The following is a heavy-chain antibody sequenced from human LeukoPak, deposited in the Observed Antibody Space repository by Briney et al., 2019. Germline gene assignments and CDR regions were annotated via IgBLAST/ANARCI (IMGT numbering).Heavy chain of an antibody. J-gene: IGHJ4*02. CDR2: ISSSGSTT. D-gene: IGHD3-3*01. CDR3: ARVTMESDY. V-gene: IGHV3-11*04. Sequence: GGSLRLSCAASGFTFSDYYMSLIRKAPGKGLEWVSYISSSGSTTYYADSVKGRFTISRDNAKNSLYLQLKSLRAEDTAVYYCARVTMESDYWGQGTLVTVSS. CDR1: GFTFSDYY.